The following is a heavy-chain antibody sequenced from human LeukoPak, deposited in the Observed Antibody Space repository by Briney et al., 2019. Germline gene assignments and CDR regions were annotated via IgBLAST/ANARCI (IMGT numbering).Heavy chain of an antibody. J-gene: IGHJ4*02. D-gene: IGHD3-22*01. Sequence: GGSLRLSCAASGFTFSSYWMNWVRQAPGKGLEWVANIKVDGSDTYYADSVKGRFTIPRDDAKNSLYLQMNSLRDEDTAVYYCARDYYDSSGYSIDHWGQGTLVTVSS. CDR1: GFTFSSYW. CDR2: IKVDGSDT. CDR3: ARDYYDSSGYSIDH. V-gene: IGHV3-7*01.